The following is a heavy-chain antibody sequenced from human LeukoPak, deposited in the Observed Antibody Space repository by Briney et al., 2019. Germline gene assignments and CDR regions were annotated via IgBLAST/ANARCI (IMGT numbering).Heavy chain of an antibody. D-gene: IGHD4-17*01. V-gene: IGHV4-59*01. CDR2: IYYSGST. CDR1: GGSISSYY. Sequence: PSETLSLTCTVSGGSISSYYWSWIRQPPGKGLEWIGYIYYSGSTNYNPSLKGRVTISVDTSKNQFSLKLSSVTAADTAVYYCARGRPAGAFDYWGQGTLVTVSS. J-gene: IGHJ4*02. CDR3: ARGRPAGAFDY.